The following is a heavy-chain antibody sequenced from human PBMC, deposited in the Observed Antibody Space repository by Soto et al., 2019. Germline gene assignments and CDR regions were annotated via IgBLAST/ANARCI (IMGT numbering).Heavy chain of an antibody. CDR3: ARLEGLATISYYFDF. D-gene: IGHD3-9*01. V-gene: IGHV4-39*01. Sequence: QLQLQESGPGLVKPSETLSLTCSVFVDSINSDKYYWGWIRQPPGKGLEWIGSIYYRGNAYYNPSLQTRVTISLDKSKSQFSLKLNSVTAADSAVYFCARLEGLATISYYFDFWGPGALVTVSS. CDR1: VDSINSDKYY. CDR2: IYYRGNA. J-gene: IGHJ4*02.